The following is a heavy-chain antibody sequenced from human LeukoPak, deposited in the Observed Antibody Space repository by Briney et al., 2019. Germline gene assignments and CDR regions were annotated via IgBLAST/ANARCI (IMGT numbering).Heavy chain of an antibody. Sequence: SETLSLTCTVPDGSISSYYLSWIRQPPGEGVEGMGYSSYSGSTNYNASLKSRVTISGDTSKEPFSLTLSSVTAADTAVYYCARDSGLLRFLEWLPASFDYWGQGTLVTVSS. D-gene: IGHD3-3*01. CDR3: ARDSGLLRFLEWLPASFDY. J-gene: IGHJ4*02. CDR2: SSYSGST. V-gene: IGHV4-59*01. CDR1: DGSISSYY.